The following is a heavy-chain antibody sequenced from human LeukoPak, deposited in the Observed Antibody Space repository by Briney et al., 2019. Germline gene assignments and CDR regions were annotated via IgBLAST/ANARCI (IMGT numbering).Heavy chain of an antibody. D-gene: IGHD5-18*01. V-gene: IGHV3-21*04. CDR2: ITSSSTYT. CDR1: GFSFSSYN. Sequence: GGSLRLSCAASGFSFSSYNMNWVRQTPGKGLEWVSSITSSSTYTFYADSVKGRFTISRDNARNSLYLQMNSLRAEDTAVYYCAKGPGYEYFDYWGQGTLVTVSS. J-gene: IGHJ4*02. CDR3: AKGPGYEYFDY.